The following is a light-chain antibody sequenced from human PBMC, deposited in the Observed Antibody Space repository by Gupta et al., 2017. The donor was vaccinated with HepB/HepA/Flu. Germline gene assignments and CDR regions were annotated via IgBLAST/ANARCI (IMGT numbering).Light chain of an antibody. CDR2: AAS. CDR1: QSISSY. J-gene: IGKJ2*01. Sequence: DIQMTQSPSSLSASVGDRVTITCRASQSISSYLNWYQQKPGKAPKLLIYAASRLKSGVPSRFSGSGSGTDFTLTISSLQPEDFASYYCQQRYSTLYTFGQGTKLEIK. V-gene: IGKV1-39*01. CDR3: QQRYSTLYT.